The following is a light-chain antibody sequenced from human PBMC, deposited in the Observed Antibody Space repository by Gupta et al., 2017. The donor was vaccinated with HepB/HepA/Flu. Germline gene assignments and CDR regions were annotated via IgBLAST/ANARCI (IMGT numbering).Light chain of an antibody. CDR2: KAS. V-gene: IGKV1-5*03. CDR1: QSIRSW. J-gene: IGKJ1*01. Sequence: DVQMTQSPATLSASVGDRVTITCRASQSIRSWLAWFQQKPVKAPKLLISKASRLQSGVPSRFSGSGSGLEFTLSILILQPNDTATYYCYEDNTYPRTFGQGTKVELK. CDR3: YEDNTYPRT.